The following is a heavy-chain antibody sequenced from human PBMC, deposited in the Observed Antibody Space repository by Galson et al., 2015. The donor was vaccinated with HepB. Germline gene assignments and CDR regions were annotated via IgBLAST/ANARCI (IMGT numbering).Heavy chain of an antibody. CDR2: SIPLLGIS. CDR1: ADIFKNYS. D-gene: IGHD1-14*01. V-gene: IGHV1-69*02. J-gene: IGHJ4*02. Sequence: SVKVSCKASADIFKNYSLNWVRQAPGQGLEWMGRSIPLLGISNYAQKLRDRVSITADTSSFTVYSHLSALRPQDTAFYYCATGTGPAAVNFNFWGQGTVVSVSS. CDR3: ATGTGPAAVNFNF.